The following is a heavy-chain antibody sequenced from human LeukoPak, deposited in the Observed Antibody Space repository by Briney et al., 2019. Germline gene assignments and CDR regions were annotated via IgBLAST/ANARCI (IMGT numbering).Heavy chain of an antibody. D-gene: IGHD1-7*01. V-gene: IGHV3-74*01. CDR3: VRALSGTDDF. CDR1: GYTFSTSW. Sequence: GGSLRPSCAASGYTFSTSWMHWVRQAPGKGLVWVSHINDDGSMTSYVDSVKGRFTISRDNAKNRLYLQMNSLRVEDTAVYYCVRALSGTDDFWGQGTLVTVSS. CDR2: INDDGSMT. J-gene: IGHJ4*02.